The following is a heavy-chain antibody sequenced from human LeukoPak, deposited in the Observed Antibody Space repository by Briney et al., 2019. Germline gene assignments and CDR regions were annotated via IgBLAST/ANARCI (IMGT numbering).Heavy chain of an antibody. D-gene: IGHD3-10*01. Sequence: SENLSLTCTVSGGSISSYYWSWIRQPPGKGLEWIGYIYYSGSTNYNPSLKSRVTISVDTSKNQFSLKLSSVTAADTAVYYCARRGSVAEAFDIWGQGTMVTVSS. V-gene: IGHV4-59*08. CDR3: ARRGSVAEAFDI. J-gene: IGHJ3*02. CDR1: GGSISSYY. CDR2: IYYSGST.